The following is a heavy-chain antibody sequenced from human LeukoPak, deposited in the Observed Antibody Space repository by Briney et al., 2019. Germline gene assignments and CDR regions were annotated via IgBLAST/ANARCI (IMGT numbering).Heavy chain of an antibody. CDR1: EFTFTTYE. D-gene: IGHD3-22*01. CDR3: ARTYYYDSSDFGVLGL. CDR2: ISASGGTI. V-gene: IGHV3-48*03. J-gene: IGHJ4*02. Sequence: PGGSLRLSCTASEFTFTTYEMNWVRQAPGKGLEWLSYISASGGTIYYADSVKGRFTISRDNAKNSLYLQMNSLRAEDTAVYFCARTYYYDSSDFGVLGLWGQGTLVTVSS.